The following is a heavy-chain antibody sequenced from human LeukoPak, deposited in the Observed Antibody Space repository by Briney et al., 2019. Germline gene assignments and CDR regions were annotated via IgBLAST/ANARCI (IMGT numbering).Heavy chain of an antibody. CDR1: GFTFSSYS. J-gene: IGHJ4*02. Sequence: GGSLRLSCAASGFTFSSYSMNWVRQAPGKGLEWVSSISSSSYIYYADSVKGRFTISRDNAKNSLYLQMNSLRAEDTAVYYCASDPYDSSNFDYWGQGTLVTVSS. CDR2: ISSSSYI. CDR3: ASDPYDSSNFDY. D-gene: IGHD3-22*01. V-gene: IGHV3-21*01.